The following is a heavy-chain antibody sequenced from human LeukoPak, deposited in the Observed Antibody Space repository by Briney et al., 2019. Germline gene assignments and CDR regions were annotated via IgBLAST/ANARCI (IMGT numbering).Heavy chain of an antibody. J-gene: IGHJ5*02. Sequence: GGSLRLSCAASGFTVSTNYMSWVRQAPGKGLEWVSSISSSSSYIYYADSVKGRFTISRDNAKNSLYLQMNSLRAEDTAVYYCARVVTGVVVAATSWFDPWGQGTLVTVSS. CDR2: ISSSSSYI. CDR3: ARVVTGVVVAATSWFDP. V-gene: IGHV3-21*04. D-gene: IGHD2-15*01. CDR1: GFTVSTNY.